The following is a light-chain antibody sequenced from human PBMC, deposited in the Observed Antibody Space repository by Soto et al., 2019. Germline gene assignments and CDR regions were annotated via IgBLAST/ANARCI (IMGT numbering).Light chain of an antibody. Sequence: IQMTQAPSSVSPSEGNTVTISFLSSQIISRYLNWYQQKPGTAPKLLIYAASNLQSGVPQTFSGSGSETDFTLTIRSLKPPDFATHYCQNTYTSPQWKCGQGHTV. J-gene: IGKJ1*01. CDR3: QNTYTSPQWK. CDR1: QIISRY. CDR2: AAS. V-gene: IGKV1-39*01.